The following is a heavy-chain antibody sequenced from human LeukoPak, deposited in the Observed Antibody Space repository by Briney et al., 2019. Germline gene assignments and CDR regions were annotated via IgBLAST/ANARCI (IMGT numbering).Heavy chain of an antibody. Sequence: PGRSLRLSCAASGFTFSSYGMHWVRQAPGKGLEWVAVISYDGSNKHYADSVKGRFTISRDNSKNTLYLQMNSLRAEDTAVYYCAKDLYQWYFDYWGQGTLVTVSS. CDR3: AKDLYQWYFDY. CDR1: GFTFSSYG. D-gene: IGHD6-19*01. J-gene: IGHJ4*02. V-gene: IGHV3-30*18. CDR2: ISYDGSNK.